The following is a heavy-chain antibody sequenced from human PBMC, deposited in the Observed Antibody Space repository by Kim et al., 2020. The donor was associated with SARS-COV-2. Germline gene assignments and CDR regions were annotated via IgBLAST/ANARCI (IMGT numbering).Heavy chain of an antibody. J-gene: IGHJ4*02. Sequence: GSTYYSPSLKSRVTISVDTSKNQFSLKLSSVTAADTAVYYCARRVRIPDYWGQGTLVTVSS. CDR3: ARRVRIPDY. D-gene: IGHD2-15*01. CDR2: GST. V-gene: IGHV4-39*01.